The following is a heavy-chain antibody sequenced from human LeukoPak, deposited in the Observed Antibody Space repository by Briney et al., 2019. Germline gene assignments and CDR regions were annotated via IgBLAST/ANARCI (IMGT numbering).Heavy chain of an antibody. CDR3: AGIAAAGTDY. Sequence: PSETLSLTCAVYGGSFSGYYWSWIRQPPGKGLEWIGEINHSGSTNYNPSLKSRVTISVDTSKNQFSLKLSSVAAADTAVYYCAGIAAAGTDYWGQGTLVTVSS. V-gene: IGHV4-34*01. CDR2: INHSGST. D-gene: IGHD6-13*01. CDR1: GGSFSGYY. J-gene: IGHJ4*02.